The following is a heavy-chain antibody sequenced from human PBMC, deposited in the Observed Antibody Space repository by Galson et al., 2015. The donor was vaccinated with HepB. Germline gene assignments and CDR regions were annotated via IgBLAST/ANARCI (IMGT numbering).Heavy chain of an antibody. D-gene: IGHD2-8*01. CDR2: ISAYNGNT. J-gene: IGHJ4*02. Sequence: SVKVSCKASGYTFTSYGISWVRQAPGQGLEWMGWISAYNGNTNYAQKLQGRVTMTTDTSTSTAYMELRSLRSDDTAVYYCARGPRRGFHGVCYTCYFEYWGQGTLVTVSS. CDR3: ARGPRRGFHGVCYTCYFEY. CDR1: GYTFTSYG. V-gene: IGHV1-18*04.